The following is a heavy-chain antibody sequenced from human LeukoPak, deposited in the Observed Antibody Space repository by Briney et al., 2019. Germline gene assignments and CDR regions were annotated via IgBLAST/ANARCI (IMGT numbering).Heavy chain of an antibody. J-gene: IGHJ4*02. CDR3: ARNSRIVATLYFDY. D-gene: IGHD5-12*01. Sequence: GASVKVSCKASGHTFTGYYMHWVRQAPGQGLEWMGWINPNSGGTNYAQKFQGRVTMTRDTSISTAYMELSRLRSDDTAVYYCARNSRIVATLYFDYWGQGTLVTVSS. CDR1: GHTFTGYY. V-gene: IGHV1-2*02. CDR2: INPNSGGT.